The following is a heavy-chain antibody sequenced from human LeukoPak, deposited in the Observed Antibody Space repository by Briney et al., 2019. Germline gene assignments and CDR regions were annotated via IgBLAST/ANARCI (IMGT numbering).Heavy chain of an antibody. CDR2: TKDKTESYTT. D-gene: IGHD3-16*02. CDR1: DFSFITYA. Sequence: GGSLRLSCAGSDFSFITYAMSWVRQAPGKGLEWVGRTKDKTESYTTDYAASVQGRFTISRDDSKNSPYLQMNRLKTEDTAMYYCARSNRYDAWHVWGQGTMVTVSS. V-gene: IGHV3-72*01. CDR3: ARSNRYDAWHV. J-gene: IGHJ3*01.